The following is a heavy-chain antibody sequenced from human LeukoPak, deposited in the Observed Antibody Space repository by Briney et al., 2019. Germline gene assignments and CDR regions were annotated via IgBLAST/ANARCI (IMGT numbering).Heavy chain of an antibody. V-gene: IGHV1-8*01. Sequence: ASVKVSCKASGYTFTSYDINWVRQATGQGLEWMGWMNPNSGNTGYAQKFQGRVTMTRNTSISTAYMELSSLRSEDTAVYCCARLHDILTGYLDPWGQGTLVTVSS. CDR2: MNPNSGNT. CDR3: ARLHDILTGYLDP. J-gene: IGHJ5*02. D-gene: IGHD3-9*01. CDR1: GYTFTSYD.